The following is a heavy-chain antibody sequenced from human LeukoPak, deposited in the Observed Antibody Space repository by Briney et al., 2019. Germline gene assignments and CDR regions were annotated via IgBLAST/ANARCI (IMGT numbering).Heavy chain of an antibody. CDR1: GGSISSGDYY. CDR2: IYYSGST. J-gene: IGHJ5*02. D-gene: IGHD4-11*01. Sequence: HSETLSLTCTVSGGSISSGDYYRSWIRQPPGKGLEWIGYIYYSGSTYYNPSLKSRVTISVDTSKNQFSLKLSSVTAADTAVYYCARETTGYWFDPWGQGTLVTVSS. CDR3: ARETTGYWFDP. V-gene: IGHV4-30-4*01.